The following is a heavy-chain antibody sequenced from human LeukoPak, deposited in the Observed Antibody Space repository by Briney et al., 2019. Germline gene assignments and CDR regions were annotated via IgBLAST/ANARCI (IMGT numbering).Heavy chain of an antibody. CDR1: GFTFSRYW. Sequence: GGSLRLSCAASGFTFSRYWMSWVRQAPGKGLEWVANINQDGNVQYYMDSVKGRFTISRDNAQGSLYLQMNSLRADDTGVYYCAGADSGSWDFGRGAQGTLVTVSS. J-gene: IGHJ4*02. CDR2: INQDGNVQ. V-gene: IGHV3-7*04. D-gene: IGHD6-13*01. CDR3: AGADSGSWDFGR.